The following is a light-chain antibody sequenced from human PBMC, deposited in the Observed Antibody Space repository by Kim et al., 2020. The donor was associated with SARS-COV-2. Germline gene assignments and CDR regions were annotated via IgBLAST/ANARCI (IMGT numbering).Light chain of an antibody. CDR1: QSVCSHF. Sequence: SPGARPSPSCLTSQSVCSHFFAWYPPKPGPAPRLLIYSVSNRATGIPDRFSGSGSGTDFTLTISRLEPEDFAVYYCQQYGIAPPYTFGQETKLDI. J-gene: IGKJ2*01. CDR3: QQYGIAPPYT. CDR2: SVS. V-gene: IGKV3-20*01.